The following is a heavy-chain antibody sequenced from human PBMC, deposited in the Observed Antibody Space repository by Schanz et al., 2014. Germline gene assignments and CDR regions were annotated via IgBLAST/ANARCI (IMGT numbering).Heavy chain of an antibody. CDR2: IKSKTDGGTR. V-gene: IGHV3-15*01. D-gene: IGHD3-10*01. J-gene: IGHJ4*02. CDR1: GFTLNNAW. CDR3: TADLWFGAVWGVW. Sequence: EVQLVESGGGLVKPGGSLRLSCATSGFTLNNAWMNWVRQAPGKGLQWVARIKSKTDGGTRDYAAPVKGRFTISTDDSKTRVYRKMNSLQTEDTAVYYCTADLWFGAVWGVWWGQGTLVTVSS.